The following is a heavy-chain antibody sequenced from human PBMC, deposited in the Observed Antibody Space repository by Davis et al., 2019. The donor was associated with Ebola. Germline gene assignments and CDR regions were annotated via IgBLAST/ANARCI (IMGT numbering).Heavy chain of an antibody. J-gene: IGHJ4*02. Sequence: GESLKISCAASGFTFSGSAMHWVRQASGKGLEWVGRIRSKANSYATAYAASVKGRFTISGDDSKNTAYLQMNSLKTEDTAVYYCTATHAGFDYWGQGTLVTVSS. CDR3: TATHAGFDY. CDR1: GFTFSGSA. V-gene: IGHV3-73*01. CDR2: IRSKANSYAT.